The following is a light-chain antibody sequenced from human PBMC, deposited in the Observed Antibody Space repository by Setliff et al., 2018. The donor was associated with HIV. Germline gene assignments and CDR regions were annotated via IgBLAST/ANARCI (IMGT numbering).Light chain of an antibody. J-gene: IGLJ1*01. CDR3: CSNAARPTFYV. Sequence: QSVLTQPRSVSGSPGQSVTISCTGTSSDFGAYDYVSWYQQYPGKAPRLIIYDVTQRPSGVPDRFPGSKSGNTASLTISGLQADDEADYYCCSNAARPTFYVFGTGTKVTVL. CDR2: DVT. V-gene: IGLV2-11*01. CDR1: SSDFGAYDY.